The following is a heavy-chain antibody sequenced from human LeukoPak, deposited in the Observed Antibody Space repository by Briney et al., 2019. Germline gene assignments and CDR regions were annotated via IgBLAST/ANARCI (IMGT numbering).Heavy chain of an antibody. D-gene: IGHD2-21*02. CDR2: IIPIFGTA. Sequence: ASVKVSCKASGGTFSSYAISWVRQAPGQGLEWMGGIIPIFGTANYAQKVQGRVTITADESTSTAYMELSSLRSEDTAVYYCASDRGYCGGDCPYYYYGMDVWGKGTTVTVSS. V-gene: IGHV1-69*13. CDR1: GGTFSSYA. J-gene: IGHJ6*04. CDR3: ASDRGYCGGDCPYYYYGMDV.